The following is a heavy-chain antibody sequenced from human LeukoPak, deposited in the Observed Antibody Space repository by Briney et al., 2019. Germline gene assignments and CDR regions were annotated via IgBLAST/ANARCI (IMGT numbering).Heavy chain of an antibody. V-gene: IGHV3-21*01. CDR3: ARSWIQLWGSDY. D-gene: IGHD5-18*01. Sequence: GGSLRLSCAASGFTFSSYSMTWVRQAPGKGLEWVSSISSSSSYIYYADSVKGRFTISRDNAKNSLYLQMNSLRAEDTAVYYCARSWIQLWGSDYWGQGTLVTVSS. CDR2: ISSSSSYI. CDR1: GFTFSSYS. J-gene: IGHJ4*02.